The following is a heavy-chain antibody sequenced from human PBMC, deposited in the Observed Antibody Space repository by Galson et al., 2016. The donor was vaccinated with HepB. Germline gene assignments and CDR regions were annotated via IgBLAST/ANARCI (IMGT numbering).Heavy chain of an antibody. CDR3: ARTHPETPDYGGNRNYYFDY. V-gene: IGHV1-69*13. D-gene: IGHD4-23*01. Sequence: SVKVSCKASGGTFTTYAVSWVRQAPGQGLEWMGAIIPAFGTTHSAQKFQGRLTVTADESTGTTYMELTGLRSEDTAVYYCARTHPETPDYGGNRNYYFDYWGQGTLVTVSS. CDR1: GGTFTTYA. CDR2: IIPAFGTT. J-gene: IGHJ4*02.